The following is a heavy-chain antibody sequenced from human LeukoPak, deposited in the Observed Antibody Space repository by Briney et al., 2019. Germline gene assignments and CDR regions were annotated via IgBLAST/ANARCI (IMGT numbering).Heavy chain of an antibody. CDR2: INHSGST. V-gene: IGHV4-34*01. Sequence: HSETLSLTCAVYGGSFSGYYWSWIRQPPGKGLEWIGEINHSGSTNYNPSLKSRVTISVDTSKNQFSLQLNSVTPEDTAVYYCARETYSSSWYYFDYWGQGTLVTVSS. D-gene: IGHD6-13*01. CDR1: GGSFSGYY. CDR3: ARETYSSSWYYFDY. J-gene: IGHJ4*02.